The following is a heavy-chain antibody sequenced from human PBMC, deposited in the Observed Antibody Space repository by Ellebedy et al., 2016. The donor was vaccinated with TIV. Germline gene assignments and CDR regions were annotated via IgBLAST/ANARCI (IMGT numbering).Heavy chain of an antibody. J-gene: IGHJ5*02. CDR2: IYYSGST. Sequence: MPSETLSLTCTVSGGSIGSYYWSWIRQPPGKGLEWIGYIYYSGSTNYNPSLKSRVTISVDTSKNQCSLKLSSVTAADTAVYYCARLRGRGWFDPWGQGTLVTVSS. CDR3: ARLRGRGWFDP. CDR1: GGSIGSYY. V-gene: IGHV4-59*08.